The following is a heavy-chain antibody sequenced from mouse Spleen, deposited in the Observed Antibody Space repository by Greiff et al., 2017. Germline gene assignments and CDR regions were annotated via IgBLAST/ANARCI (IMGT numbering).Heavy chain of an antibody. D-gene: IGHD1-1*01. CDR2: IHPNSGST. J-gene: IGHJ4*01. V-gene: IGHV1-64*01. CDR3: AMSTVVDAMDY. CDR1: GYTFTSYW. Sequence: VQLQQPGAELVKPGASVKLSCKASGYTFTSYWMHWVKQRPGQGLEWIGMIHPNSGSTNYNEKFKSKATLTVDKSSSTAYMQLSSLTSEDSAVYYCAMSTVVDAMDYWGQGTSVTVSS.